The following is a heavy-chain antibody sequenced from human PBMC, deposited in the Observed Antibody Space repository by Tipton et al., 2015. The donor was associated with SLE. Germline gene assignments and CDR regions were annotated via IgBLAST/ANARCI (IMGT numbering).Heavy chain of an antibody. CDR2: GYYRGST. V-gene: IGHV4-39*07. Sequence: TLSLTCNVSGASISRSNYYWGWIRQSPGKGLEWIGSGYYRGSTYYNPSLRSRVTISRDTSKNQFSLNVNSVTAADTAVYYCARQHSGGATDTWGQGTLVTVSS. CDR3: ARQHSGGATDT. J-gene: IGHJ5*02. CDR1: GASISRSNYY. D-gene: IGHD1-26*01.